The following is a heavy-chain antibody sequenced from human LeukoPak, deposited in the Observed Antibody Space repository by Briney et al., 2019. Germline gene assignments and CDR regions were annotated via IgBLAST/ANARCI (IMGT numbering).Heavy chain of an antibody. J-gene: IGHJ4*02. CDR1: GGSISSSNW. V-gene: IGHV4-4*02. CDR2: IDHSGST. Sequence: PSGTLALTCAVSGGSISSSNWWSWVRQPPGKGLEWIGEIDHSGSTNYNPSLKSRVIISVDKSKNQFSLKLSSVTAADTAVYYCASIAAAGTVDYWGQGTLVTVSS. CDR3: ASIAAAGTVDY. D-gene: IGHD6-13*01.